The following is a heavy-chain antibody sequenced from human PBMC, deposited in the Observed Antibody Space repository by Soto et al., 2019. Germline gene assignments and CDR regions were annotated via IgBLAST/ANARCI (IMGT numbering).Heavy chain of an antibody. Sequence: TLSLTCGVSGGSISRGGYSWCWILQPPGKGLEWIGYIYHSGSTYYNPSLKSRVTISVDRSKNQFSLKLSSVTAADTAIYYCARAGAAPYYYYGLDVWGQGTTVTVSS. CDR3: ARAGAAPYYYYGLDV. CDR2: IYHSGST. V-gene: IGHV4-30-2*01. D-gene: IGHD3-10*01. CDR1: GGSISRGGYS. J-gene: IGHJ6*02.